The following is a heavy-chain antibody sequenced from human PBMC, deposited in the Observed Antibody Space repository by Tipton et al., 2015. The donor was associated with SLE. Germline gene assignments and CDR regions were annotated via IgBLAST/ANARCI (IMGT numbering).Heavy chain of an antibody. CDR3: ARGRNYDFWSGYRSRHWFDP. CDR2: INHSGST. Sequence: TLSLTCAVYGGSFSGYYWSWIRQTPGKGLEWIGEINHSGSTNYNPSLKSRVTISVDTSKNQFSLKLSSVTAADTAVYYCARGRNYDFWSGYRSRHWFDPWGQGTLVTVSS. D-gene: IGHD3-3*01. CDR1: GGSFSGYY. V-gene: IGHV4-34*01. J-gene: IGHJ5*02.